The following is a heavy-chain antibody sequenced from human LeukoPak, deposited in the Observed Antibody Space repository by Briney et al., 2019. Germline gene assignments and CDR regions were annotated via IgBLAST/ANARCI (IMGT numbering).Heavy chain of an antibody. CDR2: ISRGSTYI. D-gene: IGHD3-3*01. CDR1: GFTFDSYA. J-gene: IGHJ6*03. CDR3: ASFWSHYYYMDV. V-gene: IGHV3-21*01. Sequence: PGGSLRLSCTVSGFTFDSYAMIWVRQAPGKGLEWISSISRGSTYIYYADSVRGRFTISRDNARDSLFLQMNSLRAEDTAVYYCASFWSHYYYMDVWGKGTTVLVCS.